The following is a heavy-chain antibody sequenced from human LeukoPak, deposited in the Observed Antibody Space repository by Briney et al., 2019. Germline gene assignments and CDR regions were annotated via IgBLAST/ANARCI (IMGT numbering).Heavy chain of an antibody. CDR1: GFTFSNYW. D-gene: IGHD3-10*01. V-gene: IGHV3-7*01. J-gene: IGHJ6*02. Sequence: GGSLRLSCAASGFTFSNYWMTWVRRAPGKGLEWVANIKQDGSEEYYVDSVKGRFTISRDNAKNSLYLQMDSLRAEDTAVYFCARYRSPQAPILWFEDDHYYDMDVWGQGTTVTVSS. CDR3: ARYRSPQAPILWFEDDHYYDMDV. CDR2: IKQDGSEE.